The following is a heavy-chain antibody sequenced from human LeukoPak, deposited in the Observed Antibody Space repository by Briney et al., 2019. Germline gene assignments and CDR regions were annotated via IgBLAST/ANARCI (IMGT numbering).Heavy chain of an antibody. CDR1: GFTFSSYW. Sequence: GGSLRLSCAASGFTFSSYWMSWVRQAPGKGLEWVSAISGSGGSTYYADSVKGRFTISRDNSKNTLYLQMNSLRAEDTAVYYCARLRPPTAMVKFRGYYYYYYMDVWSKGTTVTVSS. J-gene: IGHJ6*03. V-gene: IGHV3-23*01. CDR3: ARLRPPTAMVKFRGYYYYYYMDV. D-gene: IGHD5-18*01. CDR2: ISGSGGST.